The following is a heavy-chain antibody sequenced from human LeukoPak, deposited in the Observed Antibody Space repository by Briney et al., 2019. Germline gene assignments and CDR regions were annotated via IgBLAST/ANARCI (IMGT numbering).Heavy chain of an antibody. D-gene: IGHD5-24*01. CDR1: GGSISSSAYY. V-gene: IGHV4-39*01. J-gene: IGHJ4*02. Sequence: SETLSLTCTVSGGSISSSAYYWGWIRQPPGQGLEWIGTIYYSGSTYYNPSLKSRVTISVDTSKNQFSLKLRSVTAADTAVYYCARLAMAPDYWGQGTLVTVSS. CDR3: ARLAMAPDY. CDR2: IYYSGST.